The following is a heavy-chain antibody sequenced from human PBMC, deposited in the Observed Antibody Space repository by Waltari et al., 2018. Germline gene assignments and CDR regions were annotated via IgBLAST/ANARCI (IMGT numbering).Heavy chain of an antibody. V-gene: IGHV3-74*01. J-gene: IGHJ4*02. CDR2: INSDGSST. Sequence: EVQLVESGGGLVQPGGSLRLSCAASGFNFSSYWRHWVRQAPGKGLVWVSRINSDGSSTSYADSVKGRFTISRDNAKNTLYLQMNSLRAEDTAVYYCARARFIAAPYFDYWGQGTLVTVSS. CDR3: ARARFIAAPYFDY. D-gene: IGHD6-13*01. CDR1: GFNFSSYW.